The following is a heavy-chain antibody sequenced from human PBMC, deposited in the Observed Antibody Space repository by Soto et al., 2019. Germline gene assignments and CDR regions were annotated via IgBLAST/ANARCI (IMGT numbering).Heavy chain of an antibody. D-gene: IGHD2-15*01. CDR3: ARDHNFGFILYAMDV. CDR1: GYTFTSYS. Sequence: ASVKVSCKASGYTFTSYSMHWVRQAPGQGLEWMGIINPSSGRTSYAQNFQGRVTMTSDTSTSIVYMEMSSLKSEDTAVYYCARDHNFGFILYAMDVWGQGATVTVSS. J-gene: IGHJ6*02. V-gene: IGHV1-46*01. CDR2: INPSSGRT.